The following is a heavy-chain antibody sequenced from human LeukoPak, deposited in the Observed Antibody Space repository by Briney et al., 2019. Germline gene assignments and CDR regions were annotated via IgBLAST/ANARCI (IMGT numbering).Heavy chain of an antibody. J-gene: IGHJ4*02. CDR1: GFPVSNTY. CDR2: IYSGGTT. V-gene: IGHV3-53*01. D-gene: IGHD6-13*01. Sequence: PGGSLRLSRTASGFPVSNTYMNWLPHAPGEGLEWGTLIYSGGTTNYADSVKGRFTISRDNSKNTLYLQMTNVRVEDTAVYYCARDPPGIAASVSGGWGQGTLVTVSS. CDR3: ARDPPGIAASVSGG.